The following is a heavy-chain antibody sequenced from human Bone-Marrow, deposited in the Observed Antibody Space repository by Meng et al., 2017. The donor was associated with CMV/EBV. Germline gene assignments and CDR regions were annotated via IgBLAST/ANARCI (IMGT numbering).Heavy chain of an antibody. CDR3: ARELSRLRHYHYGMDV. CDR2: ISYDGSNK. CDR1: GFTFSSYA. J-gene: IGHJ6*02. V-gene: IGHV3-30-3*01. D-gene: IGHD5-12*01. Sequence: GESLKISCAASGFTFSSYAMHWVRQAPGKGLEWVAVISYDGSNKYYADSVKGRFTISRDNAKNSLYLQMNSLRAEDTAVYYCARELSRLRHYHYGMDVWVQGTTVTVSS.